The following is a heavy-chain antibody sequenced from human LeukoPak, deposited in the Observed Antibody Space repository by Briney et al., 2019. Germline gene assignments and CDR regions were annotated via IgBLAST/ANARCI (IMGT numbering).Heavy chain of an antibody. CDR1: GYTFTGYY. CDR2: INPNSGGT. CDR3: ARAPAAAGATYNWFDP. J-gene: IGHJ5*02. V-gene: IGHV1-2*02. Sequence: ASVKVSCKASGYTFTGYYMHWVRQAPGQGLEWMGWINPNSGGTNYAQKLQGRVTMTTDTSTSTAYMELRSLRSDDTAVYYCARAPAAAGATYNWFDPWGQGTLVTVSS. D-gene: IGHD6-13*01.